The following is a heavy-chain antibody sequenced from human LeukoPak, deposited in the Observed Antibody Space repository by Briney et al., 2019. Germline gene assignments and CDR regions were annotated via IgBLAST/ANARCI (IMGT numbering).Heavy chain of an antibody. V-gene: IGHV3-23*01. J-gene: IGHJ6*02. CDR1: GYTFSSYS. CDR2: ISGSGVNT. Sequence: GGSLRLSCTASGYTFSSYSMTWVRQAPGKGLEWLSAISGSGVNTYYADSVKGRFAASRGNSKNTLYLQMNSLRAEDTAVYYCAREDRSYYGMDVWGQGTTVTVSS. CDR3: AREDRSYYGMDV.